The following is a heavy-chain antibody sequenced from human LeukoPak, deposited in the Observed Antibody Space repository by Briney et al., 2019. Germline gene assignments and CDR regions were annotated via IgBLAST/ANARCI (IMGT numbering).Heavy chain of an antibody. CDR3: ARSPTKRVTDDY. D-gene: IGHD5-18*01. CDR1: GGSFRDYY. V-gene: IGHV4-34*01. Sequence: PSETLSLTCAVYGGSFRDYYWTWIRQPPGKGLEWIGEINHSGSTNYSPSLKSRVTISVDKSKTQFSLTLTSVTAADTAVYFCARSPTKRVTDDYWGQGALVTVSS. CDR2: INHSGST. J-gene: IGHJ4*02.